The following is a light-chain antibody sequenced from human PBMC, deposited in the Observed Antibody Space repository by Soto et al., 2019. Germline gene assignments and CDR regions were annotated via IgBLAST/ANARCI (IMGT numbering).Light chain of an antibody. V-gene: IGKV3D-20*02. J-gene: IGKJ5*01. CDR2: GAS. CDR3: QQRGDWPPIT. Sequence: EIVLTQSPGTLSLSPGERATLTCRASHSVSSRYLAWYQQKPGQAPRLILYGASSRATGIPDRFSGSGSGTDFTLTISSLEPEDFAVYYCQQRGDWPPITFGQGTRLEIK. CDR1: HSVSSRY.